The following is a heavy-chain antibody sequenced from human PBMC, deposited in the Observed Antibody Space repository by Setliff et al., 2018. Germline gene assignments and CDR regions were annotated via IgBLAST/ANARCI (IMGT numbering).Heavy chain of an antibody. Sequence: ASVKVSCKASGYTFTSYYVHWVRQAPGRGLEWMGWINPNTGGTNYAQKFQGRVTVTSDTSISTAYLTLTSLRSDDTAIYYCARLSASVVSPVDHWGQGTLVTVSS. CDR3: ARLSASVVSPVDH. V-gene: IGHV1-2*02. CDR2: INPNTGGT. J-gene: IGHJ4*02. CDR1: GYTFTSYY.